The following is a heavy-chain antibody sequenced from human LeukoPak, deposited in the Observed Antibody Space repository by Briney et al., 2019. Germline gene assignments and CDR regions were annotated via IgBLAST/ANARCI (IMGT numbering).Heavy chain of an antibody. Sequence: SETLSLTCTVSGGSISSGSYYWSWIRQPAGKGLEWIGRIYTSGSTNYNPSLKSRVTMSVDTSKNQFSLKLSSVTAADTAVYYCARDKHGSGGYDYWGQGTLVTVSS. CDR1: GGSISSGSYY. CDR2: IYTSGST. V-gene: IGHV4-61*02. CDR3: ARDKHGSGGYDY. D-gene: IGHD3-10*01. J-gene: IGHJ4*02.